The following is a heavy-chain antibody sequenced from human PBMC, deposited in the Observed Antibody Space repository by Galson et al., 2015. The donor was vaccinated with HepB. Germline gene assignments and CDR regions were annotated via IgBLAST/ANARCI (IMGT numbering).Heavy chain of an antibody. CDR1: GFTFSSYS. V-gene: IGHV3-48*01. J-gene: IGHJ6*02. D-gene: IGHD6-6*01. CDR2: ISSSSSTI. CDR3: ARDLGYQYSTSPDGMDV. Sequence: SLRLSCAASGFTFSSYSMNWVRQAPGKGLEWVSYISSSSSTIYYADSVKGRFTISRDNAKNSLYLQMNSLRAEDTAVYYCARDLGYQYSTSPDGMDVWGQGTTVTVSS.